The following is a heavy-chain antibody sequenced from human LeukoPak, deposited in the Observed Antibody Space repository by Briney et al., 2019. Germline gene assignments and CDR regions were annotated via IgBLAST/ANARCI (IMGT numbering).Heavy chain of an antibody. J-gene: IGHJ4*02. CDR2: ISSNGGST. CDR1: GFTFSSYA. CDR3: ARASAEKHYYDSSGYYEDY. Sequence: GGSLRLSCAASGFTFSSYAMHWVRQAPGKGLEYVSAISSNGGSTYYANSVKGRFTISRDNSKNTLYLQMGSPRAEDMAVYYCARASAEKHYYDSSGYYEDYWGQGTLVTVSS. D-gene: IGHD3-22*01. V-gene: IGHV3-64*01.